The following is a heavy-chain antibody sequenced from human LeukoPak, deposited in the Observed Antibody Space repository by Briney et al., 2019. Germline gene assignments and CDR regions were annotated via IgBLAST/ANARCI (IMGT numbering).Heavy chain of an antibody. Sequence: ASVKVSCKASGYTFTGYYMHWVRQATGQGLEWMGRINPNSGGTNYAQKFQGRVTITRDTSISTAYMELSRLRSDDTAVYYCARTVNYDYVWGSYRHFDYWGQGTLVTVSS. J-gene: IGHJ4*02. CDR3: ARTVNYDYVWGSYRHFDY. V-gene: IGHV1-2*06. D-gene: IGHD3-16*02. CDR2: INPNSGGT. CDR1: GYTFTGYY.